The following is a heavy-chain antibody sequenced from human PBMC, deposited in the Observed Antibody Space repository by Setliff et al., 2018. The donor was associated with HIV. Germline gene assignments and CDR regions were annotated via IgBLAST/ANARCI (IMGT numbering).Heavy chain of an antibody. CDR2: ITLDGART. V-gene: IGHV3-23*01. J-gene: IGHJ6*03. CDR3: AKDEGTAYYYYYYMDV. CDR1: GFTFSNYA. D-gene: IGHD5-18*01. Sequence: GGSLRLSCAASGFTFSNYAMNWVRQAPGKRLEWVSSITLDGARTYYADSVRGRFTISRDNSKNTLYLQMNSLRAEDTAVYYCAKDEGTAYYYYYYMDVWGKGTTVTVSS.